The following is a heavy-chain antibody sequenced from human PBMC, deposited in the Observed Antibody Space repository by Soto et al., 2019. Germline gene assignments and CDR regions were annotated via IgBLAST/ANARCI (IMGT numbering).Heavy chain of an antibody. J-gene: IGHJ6*02. CDR2: IKPDGSTT. D-gene: IGHD4-4*01. Sequence: GGSLRLSCAASGFTFSSYWMHWVRQAPGEGLMWVSRIKPDGSTTSYADSVKGRFTISRDTAKNTLYLQMNSLRVEDTAVYYCARVPTTVTNPGMDGCGQGTKVAVSS. V-gene: IGHV3-74*01. CDR3: ARVPTTVTNPGMDG. CDR1: GFTFSSYW.